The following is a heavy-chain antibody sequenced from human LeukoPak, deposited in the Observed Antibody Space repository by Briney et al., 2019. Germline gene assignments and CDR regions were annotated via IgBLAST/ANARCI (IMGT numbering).Heavy chain of an antibody. D-gene: IGHD3-3*01. CDR3: ACGVVNPFDY. V-gene: IGHV3-53*04. J-gene: IGHJ4*02. CDR1: EFTVSNNY. Sequence: GGSLRLSCAASEFTVSNNYMSWVRQAPGKGLEWVSVINSGGSTYYADSVKGRFTISRHNSKNTLYLQVNSLRAEDTAVYYCACGVVNPFDYWGQGTLVTVSS. CDR2: INSGGST.